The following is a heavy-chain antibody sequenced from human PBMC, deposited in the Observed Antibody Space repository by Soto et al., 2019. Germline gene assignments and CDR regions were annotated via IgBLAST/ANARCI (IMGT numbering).Heavy chain of an antibody. V-gene: IGHV3-23*01. J-gene: IGHJ6*02. CDR2: ISGSGGST. CDR1: GFTFSSYA. CDR3: ARVWERTVTTRNYFYGMDV. Sequence: EVPLLESGGGLVQPGGSLRLSCAASGFTFSSYAMSWVRQVPGKGLEWVSTISGSGGSTYLADSVKGRFTISRDNSKNTVYLQMNSLRAEDTAVYSCARVWERTVTTRNYFYGMDVWGQGTTVTVSS. D-gene: IGHD4-17*01.